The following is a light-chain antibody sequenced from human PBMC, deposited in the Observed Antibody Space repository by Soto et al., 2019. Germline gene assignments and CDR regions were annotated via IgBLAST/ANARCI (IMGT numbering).Light chain of an antibody. CDR1: QSVSSN. Sequence: EIVMTQSPATLSVSPGERATLSCRASQSVSSNLGWYQQKPGQAPRLLILGASTRAAGIPARFSGSGSGTEFTLTISSLQSEDFAVYYCQQYHNWRTFGQGTKVEIK. CDR3: QQYHNWRT. J-gene: IGKJ1*01. CDR2: GAS. V-gene: IGKV3-15*01.